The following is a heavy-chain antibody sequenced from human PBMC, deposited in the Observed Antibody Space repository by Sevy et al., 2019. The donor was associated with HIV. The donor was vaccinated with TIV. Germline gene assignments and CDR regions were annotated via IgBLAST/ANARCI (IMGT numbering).Heavy chain of an antibody. CDR2: INSDGSRT. Sequence: GGSLRLSCVVSGFTFSSDWMHWVRQAPGKGLVWVSRINSDGSRTNYADSVKGRFTISRDSAKNTLFLQMNSLRAEDTAVYYCARGDYYGSLYYFDYWGPGTLVTVSS. V-gene: IGHV3-74*01. CDR1: GFTFSSDW. CDR3: ARGDYYGSLYYFDY. D-gene: IGHD3-10*01. J-gene: IGHJ4*02.